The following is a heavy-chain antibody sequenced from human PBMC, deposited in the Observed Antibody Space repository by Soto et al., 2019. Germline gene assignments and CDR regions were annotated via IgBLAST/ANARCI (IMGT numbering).Heavy chain of an antibody. Sequence: SETLSLTCTVSGGSIRSSSYYWGWNRQPPGKGLMWIGSINDSGSTYYNPSLKSRVTISVDTSKNQFSLKLSSVTAADTAVYYCAGRYISSWYVNWFDSWGQGTLVTVSS. CDR2: INDSGST. D-gene: IGHD6-13*01. CDR1: GGSIRSSSYY. CDR3: AGRYISSWYVNWFDS. J-gene: IGHJ5*01. V-gene: IGHV4-39*01.